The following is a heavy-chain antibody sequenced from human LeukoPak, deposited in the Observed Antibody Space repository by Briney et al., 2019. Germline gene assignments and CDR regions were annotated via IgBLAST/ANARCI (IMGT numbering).Heavy chain of an antibody. D-gene: IGHD4-23*01. CDR3: ARGEGTVVLETVDY. Sequence: SETLSLTCTVSGGSISSYYWSWIRQPPGKGLEWIGYIYYSGSTNYNPSLKSRVTISVDTSKNQFSLKLSSVTAADTAVYYCARGEGTVVLETVDYWGQGTLVTVSS. J-gene: IGHJ4*02. CDR1: GGSISSYY. CDR2: IYYSGST. V-gene: IGHV4-59*01.